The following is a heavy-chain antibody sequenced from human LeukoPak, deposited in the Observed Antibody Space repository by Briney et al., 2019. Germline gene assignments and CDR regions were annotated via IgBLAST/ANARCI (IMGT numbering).Heavy chain of an antibody. Sequence: TGGSLRLSCAASGFTFSSYGMHWVRQAPGKGLEWVAVIWYDGSNKYYADSVKGRFTISRDNSKNTLYLQMNSLRAEDTAVYYCAKRPRDFWSGYYMDYWGQGTLVTVSS. D-gene: IGHD3-3*01. CDR1: GFTFSSYG. CDR3: AKRPRDFWSGYYMDY. V-gene: IGHV3-33*06. J-gene: IGHJ4*02. CDR2: IWYDGSNK.